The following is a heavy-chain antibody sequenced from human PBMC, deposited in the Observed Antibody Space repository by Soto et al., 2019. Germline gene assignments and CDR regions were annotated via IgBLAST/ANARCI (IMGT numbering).Heavy chain of an antibody. V-gene: IGHV3-30*18. CDR1: GFTFSGDG. CDR3: AKHLRGMDA. J-gene: IGHJ6*02. CDR2: ISYDGSNK. Sequence: GGSLRLSCAASGFTFSGDGMHWVRQAPGKGLEWVAVISYDGSNKYYADPVKGRFIIFRDNSKNTLYLQMNSLRAEDTAVYYCAKHLRGMDAWGQGTTVTVSS.